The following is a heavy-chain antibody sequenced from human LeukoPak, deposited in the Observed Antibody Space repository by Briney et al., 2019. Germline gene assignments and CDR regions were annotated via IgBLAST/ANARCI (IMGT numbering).Heavy chain of an antibody. CDR3: AKGASDWFLRTFDY. J-gene: IGHJ4*02. CDR1: GFTFNIFA. V-gene: IGHV3-23*01. D-gene: IGHD3-9*01. CDR2: ISGNGISA. Sequence: GGSLSLSRAPSGFTFNIFAMNCVPHAPGGRVGCGSSISGNGISAFYAASVKGRFTISRDNSKNTFFLQMSSLRAEDTAVYYCAKGASDWFLRTFDYWGQGTLVTVSS.